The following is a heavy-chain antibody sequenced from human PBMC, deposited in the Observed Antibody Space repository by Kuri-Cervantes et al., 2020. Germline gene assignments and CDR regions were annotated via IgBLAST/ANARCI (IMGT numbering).Heavy chain of an antibody. D-gene: IGHD3-9*01. V-gene: IGHV3-11*01. Sequence: GESLKISCAASGFTFSDYYMSWVRQAPGKGLEWVSYISSSGSTIYYADSVKGRFAISRDNAKNSLYLQMNSLRAEDTALYHCARDLNGDIENWFDPWGQGTLVTVSS. CDR1: GFTFSDYY. CDR2: ISSSGSTI. CDR3: ARDLNGDIENWFDP. J-gene: IGHJ5*02.